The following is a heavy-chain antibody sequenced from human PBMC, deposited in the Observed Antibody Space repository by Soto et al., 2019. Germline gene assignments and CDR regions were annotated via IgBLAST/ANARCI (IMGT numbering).Heavy chain of an antibody. D-gene: IGHD1-26*01. J-gene: IGHJ6*02. Sequence: QVQLVQSGAEVKKPGASVKVSCKASGYTFTSYGISWVRQAPGQGLEWMGWISAYNGNTNYAQKLQGRVTMTTDTSTSTAYTELSSLRSDDTAVFFCASGGVHSGRRGYYYFGMDVWGQGTTVTVSS. CDR1: GYTFTSYG. CDR2: ISAYNGNT. V-gene: IGHV1-18*04. CDR3: ASGGVHSGRRGYYYFGMDV.